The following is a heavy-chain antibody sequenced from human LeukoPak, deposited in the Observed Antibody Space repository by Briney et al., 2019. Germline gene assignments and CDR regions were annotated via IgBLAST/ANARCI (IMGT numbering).Heavy chain of an antibody. Sequence: GGSLRLSCAAYGFTVSNNYMSWVRQAPGKGLEWVSVIYAGGSTYYADSVKGRFIISRDNSKNALYLQMNSLRAEDTAVYYCARDYYGSGSYGKTFDPWGQGTLVTVSS. CDR1: GFTVSNNY. CDR2: IYAGGST. CDR3: ARDYYGSGSYGKTFDP. J-gene: IGHJ5*02. V-gene: IGHV3-66*01. D-gene: IGHD3-10*01.